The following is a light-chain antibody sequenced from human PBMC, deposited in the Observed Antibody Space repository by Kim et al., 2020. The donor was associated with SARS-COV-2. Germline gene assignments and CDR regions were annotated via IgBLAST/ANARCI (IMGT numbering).Light chain of an antibody. CDR1: QIVGSL. CDR3: QQRSNWPPALT. Sequence: PADRSAPASRSSQIVGSLRALYQQNPGHAPRFLIDYASIRATGIPARFSGSGSGTDFTLTISSLESEDFAVYYCQQRSNWPPALTFGGGTKVAIK. V-gene: IGKV3-11*01. CDR2: YAS. J-gene: IGKJ4*01.